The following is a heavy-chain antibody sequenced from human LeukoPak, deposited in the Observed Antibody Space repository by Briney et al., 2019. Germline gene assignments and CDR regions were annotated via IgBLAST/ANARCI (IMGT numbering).Heavy chain of an antibody. CDR1: GFTVSSTY. J-gene: IGHJ4*02. Sequence: GGSLRLSCTASGFTVSSTYMSWVRQAPGKGLEWVSAISGRGDRTHYADSVKGRFTISRDNSKNTLYLQMNSLRAEDRAVYYCAKEQTSSGFFDYWGQGTLVTVSS. CDR2: ISGRGDRT. D-gene: IGHD2-2*01. CDR3: AKEQTSSGFFDY. V-gene: IGHV3-23*01.